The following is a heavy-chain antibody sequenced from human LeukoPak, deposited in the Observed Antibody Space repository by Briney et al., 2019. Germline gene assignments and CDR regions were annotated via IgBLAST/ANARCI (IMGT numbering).Heavy chain of an antibody. Sequence: ASVKVSCKASGGTFSSYAISWVRQAPGQGLEWMGWISAYNGNTNYAQKLQGRVTMTTDTSTSTAYMELRSLRSDDTAVYYCARDLDNCSGGSCYSGYWGQGTLVTVSS. CDR3: ARDLDNCSGGSCYSGY. D-gene: IGHD2-15*01. J-gene: IGHJ4*02. CDR1: GGTFSSYA. CDR2: ISAYNGNT. V-gene: IGHV1-18*01.